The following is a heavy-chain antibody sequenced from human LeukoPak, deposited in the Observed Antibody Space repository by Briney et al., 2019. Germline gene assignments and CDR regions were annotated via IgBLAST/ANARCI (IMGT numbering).Heavy chain of an antibody. CDR2: ISAYNGNT. V-gene: IGHV1-18*01. CDR3: ARGYCSSTSCYRTGFDP. Sequence: GASVKVSCKASGYTFTNYNIHWVRQAPGQGLEWMGWISAYNGNTNYAQKLQGRVTMTTDTSTSTAYMELRSLRSDDTAVYYCARGYCSSTSCYRTGFDPWGQGTLVTVSS. CDR1: GYTFTNYN. J-gene: IGHJ5*02. D-gene: IGHD2-2*01.